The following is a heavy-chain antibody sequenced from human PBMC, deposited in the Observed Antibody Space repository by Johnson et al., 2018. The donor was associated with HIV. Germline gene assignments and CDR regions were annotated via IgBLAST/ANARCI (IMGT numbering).Heavy chain of an antibody. CDR2: INQDGSEK. CDR3: ARGRDSIGDGGAFDI. J-gene: IGHJ3*02. V-gene: IGHV3-7*05. Sequence: MQLVESGGGLVQPGGSLRLSCVVSEFIFSSYWMSWVRQAPGKGLEWVANINQDGSEKYYVDSTKGRFTISRDNAKNSLYLQMNSLRVEDTAVYYCARGRDSIGDGGAFDIWGQGTMVTVSS. CDR1: EFIFSSYW. D-gene: IGHD3-16*01.